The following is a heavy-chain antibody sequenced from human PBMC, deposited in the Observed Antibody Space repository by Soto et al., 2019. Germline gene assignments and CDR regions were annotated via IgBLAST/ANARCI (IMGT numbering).Heavy chain of an antibody. Sequence: ASVKVSCKASGGTFSSYAISWVRQAPGQGLEWMGGINPSGGSTSYAQKFQGRVTMTRDTSTSTVYMELSSLRSEDTAVYYCARGHITIFGVVPPHDPWGQGTLVTVSS. CDR3: ARGHITIFGVVPPHDP. D-gene: IGHD3-3*01. CDR1: GGTFSSYA. CDR2: INPSGGST. V-gene: IGHV1-46*01. J-gene: IGHJ5*02.